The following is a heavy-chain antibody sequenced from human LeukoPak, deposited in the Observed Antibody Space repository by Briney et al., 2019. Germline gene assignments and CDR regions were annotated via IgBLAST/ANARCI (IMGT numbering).Heavy chain of an antibody. D-gene: IGHD3-10*01. CDR3: ARGGASGSHLHWFDP. J-gene: IGHJ5*02. CDR2: INHSGST. Sequence: PGGSLRLSCAASGFAVSSNHMNWVRQPPGKGLEWIGEINHSGSTHYNPSLKSRVTISVDTSKNQFSLKLSSVTAADTAVYYCARGGASGSHLHWFDPWGQGTLVTVSS. CDR1: GFAVSSNH. V-gene: IGHV4-34*01.